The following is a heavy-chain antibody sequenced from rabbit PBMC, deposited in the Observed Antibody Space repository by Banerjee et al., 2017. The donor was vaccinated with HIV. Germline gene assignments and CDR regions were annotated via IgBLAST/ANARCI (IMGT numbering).Heavy chain of an antibody. V-gene: IGHV1S40*01. CDR3: ARSGSSDYTYFNL. CDR1: GFSFSSYYF. CDR2: IYAGSGGST. Sequence: QSLEESGGDLVKPGASLTLTCTASGFSFSSYYFMCWVRQAPGKGLEWIACIYAGSGGSTYYASWAKGRFTISKTSSTTVTLQMTSLTAADTATYFCARSGSSDYTYFNLWGQGTLVTVS. J-gene: IGHJ4*01. D-gene: IGHD8-1*01.